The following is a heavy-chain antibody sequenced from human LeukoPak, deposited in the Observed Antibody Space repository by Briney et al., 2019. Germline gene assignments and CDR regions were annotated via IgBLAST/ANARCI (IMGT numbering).Heavy chain of an antibody. CDR3: TRASMNSGGLLDY. V-gene: IGHV1-8*01. J-gene: IGHJ4*02. CDR1: GYTFTSYD. D-gene: IGHD1-26*01. CDR2: MNPNSGNT. Sequence: ASVKVSCKASGYTFTSYDINWVRQATGQGLEWMGWMNPNSGNTGYAQKFQGRVTMTRNTSIRTAYMELSSLRSEDTAVYYCTRASMNSGGLLDYWGQGTLVTVSS.